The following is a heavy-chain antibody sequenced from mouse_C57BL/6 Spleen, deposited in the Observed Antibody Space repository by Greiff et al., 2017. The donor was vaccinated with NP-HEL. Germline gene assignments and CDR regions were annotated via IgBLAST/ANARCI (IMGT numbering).Heavy chain of an antibody. J-gene: IGHJ3*01. CDR3: TTCYDGAGFAY. V-gene: IGHV14-4*01. CDR2: IDPENGDT. CDR1: GFNIKDDY. D-gene: IGHD2-12*01. Sequence: EVKLMESGAELVRPGASVKLSCTASGFNIKDDYMHWVKQRPEQGLEWIGWIDPENGDTEYASKFQGKATITADISSNTAYLQLSSLTSEDTAVYYCTTCYDGAGFAYWGQGTLVTVSA.